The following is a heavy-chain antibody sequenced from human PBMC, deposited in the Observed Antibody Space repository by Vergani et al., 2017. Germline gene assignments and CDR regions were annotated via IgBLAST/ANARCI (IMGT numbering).Heavy chain of an antibody. Sequence: QVQLVQSGAEVKKPGSSVKVSCKASGGTFSSYAISWVRQAPGQGLEWMGRIIPILGTANYAQKFQGRVTITADESTSTAYMELSSLRSEDTAVYYCARDLTSGRYFRIGWDDAFDIWGQGTMVTVAS. D-gene: IGHD1-26*01. CDR3: ARDLTSGRYFRIGWDDAFDI. J-gene: IGHJ3*02. CDR2: IIPILGTA. V-gene: IGHV1-69*11. CDR1: GGTFSSYA.